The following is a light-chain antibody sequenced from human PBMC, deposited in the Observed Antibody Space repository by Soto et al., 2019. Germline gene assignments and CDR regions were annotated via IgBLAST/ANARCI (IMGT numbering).Light chain of an antibody. CDR3: QQYSNWLT. CDR1: QSVTSN. CDR2: GAS. Sequence: EIVMTQSPVTLSVSPGKRATLSCRASQSVTSNLAWYQQKPGQAPRLLIYGASTRATGIPARFSGSGSGTEFTLTISSLQSEDFAVYYCQQYSNWLTFGGGTKVDIK. V-gene: IGKV3-15*01. J-gene: IGKJ4*01.